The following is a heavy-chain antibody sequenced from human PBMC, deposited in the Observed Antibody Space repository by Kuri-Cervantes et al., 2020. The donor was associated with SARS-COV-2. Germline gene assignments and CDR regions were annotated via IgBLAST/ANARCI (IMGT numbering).Heavy chain of an antibody. CDR1: GYTLTELS. D-gene: IGHD3-10*01. V-gene: IGHV1-24*01. Sequence: ASVKVSCKVSGYTLTELSMHWVRQAPGKGLEWMGGFDPEDGETIYAQKFQGRVTMTEDTSTDTAYMELSSLRSEDTAVYYCAAVGRVGLRGGDAFDIWGQGTMVTVSS. CDR2: FDPEDGET. CDR3: AAVGRVGLRGGDAFDI. J-gene: IGHJ3*02.